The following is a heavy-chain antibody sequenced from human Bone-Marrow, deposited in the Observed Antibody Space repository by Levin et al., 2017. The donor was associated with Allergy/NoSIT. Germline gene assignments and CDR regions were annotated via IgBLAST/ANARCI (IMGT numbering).Heavy chain of an antibody. CDR3: ARRESSSSWSTIDI. Sequence: GESLKISCAASGFTVSSNYMSWVRQAPGKGLEWVSIIYSGGSTYYADSVKGRFIISRDSSQNTLSLQMHSLRAEDTAVYYCARRESSSSWSTIDIWGQGTMVTVSS. V-gene: IGHV3-66*01. J-gene: IGHJ3*02. D-gene: IGHD6-13*01. CDR2: IYSGGST. CDR1: GFTVSSNY.